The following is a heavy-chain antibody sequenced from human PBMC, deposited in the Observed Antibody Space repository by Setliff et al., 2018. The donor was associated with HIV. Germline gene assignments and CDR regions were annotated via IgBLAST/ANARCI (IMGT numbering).Heavy chain of an antibody. Sequence: SETLSLTCDVSGYSINNIHYWGWILQPPGKGLECLGNIYDGGTTYHNPSLRGRVTISIDTSKAQFSLKLISVTAADTAVYYCVRRDVSFLFGQFDSWGQGILVTVSS. V-gene: IGHV4-38-2*01. CDR2: IYDGGTT. J-gene: IGHJ4*02. CDR3: VRRDVSFLFGQFDS. D-gene: IGHD3-10*02. CDR1: GYSINNIHY.